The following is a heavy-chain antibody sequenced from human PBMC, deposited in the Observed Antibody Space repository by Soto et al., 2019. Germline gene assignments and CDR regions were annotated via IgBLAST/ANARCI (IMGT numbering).Heavy chain of an antibody. V-gene: IGHV4-59*01. Sequence: PSETLSLTCTVSGGSISSYYWSWIRQPPGKGLEWIGYIYYSGSTNYNPSLKSRVTISVDTSKTQFSLKLSSVTAADTAVYYCARAVAYCGGDCYTGWFDPWGQGTLVTVSS. J-gene: IGHJ5*02. CDR1: GGSISSYY. D-gene: IGHD2-21*02. CDR3: ARAVAYCGGDCYTGWFDP. CDR2: IYYSGST.